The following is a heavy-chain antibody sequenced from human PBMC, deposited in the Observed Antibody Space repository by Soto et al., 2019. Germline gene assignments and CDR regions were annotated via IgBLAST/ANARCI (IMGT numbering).Heavy chain of an antibody. V-gene: IGHV4-31*01. CDR2: IYYSGST. J-gene: IGHJ6*02. D-gene: IGHD3-10*01. CDR3: ARELRFGEDYYGMDV. Sequence: QVQLQESGPGLVKPSQTLSLTCTVSGGSISSGGYYWSWIRQHPGKGLEWIGYIYYSGSTYYNPSLKIPVTISVDTSKNQFSLKLSSVTAADTAVYYCARELRFGEDYYGMDVWGQGTTVTVSS. CDR1: GGSISSGGYY.